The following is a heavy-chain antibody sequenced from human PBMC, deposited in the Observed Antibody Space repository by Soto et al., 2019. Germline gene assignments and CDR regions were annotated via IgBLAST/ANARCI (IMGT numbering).Heavy chain of an antibody. CDR2: IYPGDCDT. J-gene: IGHJ6*02. Sequence: PGGSLEISCKGSGYSFTSYWIGCVGQMPGKGLEWMGSIYPGDCDTRYSPSFQGQVTISADKSISTAYLQWSSLKASDTAMYYCARLGASIAAEYGMDVWGQGTKVTVSS. V-gene: IGHV5-51*01. D-gene: IGHD6-6*01. CDR1: GYSFTSYW. CDR3: ARLGASIAAEYGMDV.